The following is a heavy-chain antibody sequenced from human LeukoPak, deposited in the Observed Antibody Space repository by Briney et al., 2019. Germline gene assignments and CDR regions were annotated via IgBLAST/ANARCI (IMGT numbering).Heavy chain of an antibody. CDR3: AKDSDYYYDSSGYSWTFDY. Sequence: GGSLRLSCAASRFTFSTYGMHWVRQAPGKGLEWVAFIRYDGSNKYYADSVKGRFTISRDNSKNTLYLQMNSLRAEDTAVYYCAKDSDYYYDSSGYSWTFDYWGQGTLVTVSS. D-gene: IGHD3-22*01. V-gene: IGHV3-30*02. CDR1: RFTFSTYG. J-gene: IGHJ4*02. CDR2: IRYDGSNK.